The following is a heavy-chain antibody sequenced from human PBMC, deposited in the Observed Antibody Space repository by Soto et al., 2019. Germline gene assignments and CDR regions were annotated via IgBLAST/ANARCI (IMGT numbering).Heavy chain of an antibody. V-gene: IGHV4-59*06. Sequence: SETLSLTCAVSGGSITSNWWSWVRQPPGKGLEWIGYIYYSGSTYYNPSLKSRVTISVDTSKNQFSLKLSSVTAADTAVYYCARGMIRLYYFDYWGQGTLVTVSS. D-gene: IGHD3-22*01. CDR2: IYYSGST. CDR3: ARGMIRLYYFDY. J-gene: IGHJ4*02. CDR1: GGSITSNW.